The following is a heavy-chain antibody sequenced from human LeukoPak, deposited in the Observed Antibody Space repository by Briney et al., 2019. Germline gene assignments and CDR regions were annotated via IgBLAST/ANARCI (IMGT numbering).Heavy chain of an antibody. D-gene: IGHD3-22*01. CDR3: ARTAPSPYDSSGYYDDEFDP. J-gene: IGHJ5*02. Sequence: GSLSLSCTGSGYTFTSDWIGSVRQMPGKGLEWMGSMYPGDSDATYSPSFQGQVTISADKSISTAYLQCSSLKASDTAMYYCARTAPSPYDSSGYYDDEFDPWGQGTLVTVSS. V-gene: IGHV5-51*01. CDR2: MYPGDSDA. CDR1: GYTFTSDW.